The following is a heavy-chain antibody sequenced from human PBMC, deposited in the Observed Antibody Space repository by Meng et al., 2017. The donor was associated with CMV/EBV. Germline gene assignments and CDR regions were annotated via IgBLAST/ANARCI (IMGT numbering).Heavy chain of an antibody. CDR3: ARAGYSSSWYADKYNWFDP. D-gene: IGHD6-13*01. Sequence: ASVKVSCKASGYTFTSYYMHWVRQAPGQGLEWMGIINPSGGSTSYAQKLQGRVTMTRDTSTSTVYMELSSLRSEDTAVYYCARAGYSSSWYADKYNWFDPWGQGTLVTVSS. J-gene: IGHJ5*02. CDR2: INPSGGST. V-gene: IGHV1-46*01. CDR1: GYTFTSYY.